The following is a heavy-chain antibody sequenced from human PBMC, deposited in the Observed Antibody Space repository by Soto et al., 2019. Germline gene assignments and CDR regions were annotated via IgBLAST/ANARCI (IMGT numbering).Heavy chain of an antibody. CDR3: ARMTDCSGGSCHYIGWFDP. J-gene: IGHJ5*02. CDR2: INTGNGNT. D-gene: IGHD2-15*01. CDR1: GITYTTYA. V-gene: IGHV1-3*04. Sequence: ASVKVSCKASGITYTTYAIHWVRQAPGQGHEWMGWINTGNGNTRYSQRFQGRVTMTTDTSTSTAYMELRSLRSDDTAVYYCARMTDCSGGSCHYIGWFDPWGQGTLVTVSS.